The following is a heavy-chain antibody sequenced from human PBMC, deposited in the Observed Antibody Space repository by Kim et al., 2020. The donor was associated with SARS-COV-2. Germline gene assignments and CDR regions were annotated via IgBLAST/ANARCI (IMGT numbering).Heavy chain of an antibody. V-gene: IGHV3-48*03. CDR3: ARERGGYDY. D-gene: IGHD1-26*01. J-gene: IGHJ4*02. CDR2: ISSSGTTI. Sequence: GGSLRLSCVASGISFATYEMNWVRQAPGKGLEWISYISSSGTTIYYADSVKGRFTISRDNAKNSLFLQMSTLSADDTAVDHCARERGGYDYWGQGTLVTV. CDR1: GISFATYE.